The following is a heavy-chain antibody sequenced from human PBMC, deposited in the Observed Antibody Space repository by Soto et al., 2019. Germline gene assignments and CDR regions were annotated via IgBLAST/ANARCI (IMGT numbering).Heavy chain of an antibody. D-gene: IGHD2-15*01. Sequence: QLQLQESGPGLVKPSETLSLTCPVSGGSISSSSYYWGWIRQPPGKGLEWIGSIYYSGSTYYNPSLKSRVTICGDMSKNQFSLALCSVTAASTAVYCGATPGGLNYSCYPFGFDPWGQGTLVTVSS. J-gene: IGHJ5*02. CDR2: IYYSGST. V-gene: IGHV4-39*01. CDR3: ATPGGLNYSCYPFGFDP. CDR1: GGSISSSSYY.